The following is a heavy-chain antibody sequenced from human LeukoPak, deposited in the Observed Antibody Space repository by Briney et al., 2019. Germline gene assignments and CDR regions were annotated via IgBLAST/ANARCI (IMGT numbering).Heavy chain of an antibody. J-gene: IGHJ4*02. Sequence: GGSLRLPCAASGFTFSSYWMSWVRQAPGKGLEWVANIKQDGSGKYYVDSVKGRFTISRDNAKNSLYLQMNSLRAEDTAVYYCARDYYDSSGYYTFDYWGQGTLVTVSS. V-gene: IGHV3-7*01. CDR3: ARDYYDSSGYYTFDY. CDR2: IKQDGSGK. D-gene: IGHD3-22*01. CDR1: GFTFSSYW.